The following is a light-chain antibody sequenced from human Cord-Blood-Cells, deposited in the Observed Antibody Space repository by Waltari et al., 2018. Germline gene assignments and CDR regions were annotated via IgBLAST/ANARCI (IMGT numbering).Light chain of an antibody. CDR3: CSYAGSYTFV. Sequence: QSALTQPRSVSGSPGPSVTTSCTATSSAVGGYNYVSWYQQHPGKAPKLMIYDVSKRPSGVPDRFSGSKSGNTASLTISGLQAEDEADYYCCSYAGSYTFVFGTGTKVTVL. CDR1: SSAVGGYNY. V-gene: IGLV2-11*01. CDR2: DVS. J-gene: IGLJ1*01.